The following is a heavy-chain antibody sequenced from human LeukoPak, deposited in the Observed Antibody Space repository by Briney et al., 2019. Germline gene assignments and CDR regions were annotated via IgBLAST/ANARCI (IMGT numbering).Heavy chain of an antibody. Sequence: TAGGSLRLSCAASGFTFSTYAMNWVRQAPGKGLEWVSSISSSSSYIYYADSLKGRFTTSRDSAKNSLFLQMNSLRAEDTAVYYCARTSSLTPTPSFDYWGQGALVTVSS. CDR1: GFTFSTYA. V-gene: IGHV3-21*01. CDR2: ISSSSSYI. D-gene: IGHD2-15*01. CDR3: ARTSSLTPTPSFDY. J-gene: IGHJ4*02.